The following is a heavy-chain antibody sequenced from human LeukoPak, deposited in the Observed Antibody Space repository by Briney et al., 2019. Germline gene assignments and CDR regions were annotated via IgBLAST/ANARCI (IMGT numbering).Heavy chain of an antibody. V-gene: IGHV4-59*12. CDR2: IYYSGST. CDR3: ARAVTSSSSWYKWVNWFDP. CDR1: GGSISSYQ. Sequence: ASETLSLTCTVSGGSISSYQWSWIRQPPGKGLEWIGNIYYSGSTNYNPSLKSRVTISVDTSKNQFSLKLSSVTAADTAVYYCARAVTSSSSWYKWVNWFDPWGQGTLVTVSS. J-gene: IGHJ5*02. D-gene: IGHD6-13*01.